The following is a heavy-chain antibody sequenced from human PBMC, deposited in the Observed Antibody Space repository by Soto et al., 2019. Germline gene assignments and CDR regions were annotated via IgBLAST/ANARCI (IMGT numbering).Heavy chain of an antibody. V-gene: IGHV2-5*02. CDR3: AHRDRESGGLFDY. CDR2: IYGDDDQ. Sequence: QITLKESGPTLVKPTQTLTLTCTFSGFSLNTSGVGVGWIRQPPGKALEWLSVIYGDDDQRSSPSLRSRLTTAKDTKRNQVLLTMTIMHPVDTATYYCAHRDRESGGLFDYWGQGTLVTVSS. J-gene: IGHJ4*02. CDR1: GFSLNTSGVG. D-gene: IGHD3-10*01.